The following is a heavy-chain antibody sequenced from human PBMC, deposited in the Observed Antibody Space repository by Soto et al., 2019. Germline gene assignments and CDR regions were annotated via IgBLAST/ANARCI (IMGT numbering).Heavy chain of an antibody. CDR1: GFTFSSYG. CDR3: AKVGYSSSWFLFDY. J-gene: IGHJ4*02. V-gene: IGHV3-30*18. Sequence: QVQLVESGGGVAQPGRSLRLSCAASGFTFSSYGMHWVRQAPGKGLEWVAVISYDGSNKYYADSVKGRFTISRDNSKNTLYLQMNSLRAEDTAVYYCAKVGYSSSWFLFDYWGQGTLVTVSS. CDR2: ISYDGSNK. D-gene: IGHD6-13*01.